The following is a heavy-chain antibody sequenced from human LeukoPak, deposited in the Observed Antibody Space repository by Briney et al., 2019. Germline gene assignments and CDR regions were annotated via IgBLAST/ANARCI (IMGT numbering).Heavy chain of an antibody. J-gene: IGHJ4*02. V-gene: IGHV4-31*02. D-gene: IGHD3-16*01. CDR1: GVSIGSVGYY. Sequence: PSETLSLTCTVSGVSIGSVGYYWSWIRQHPGKSLEWIGYIYYSGSTYYNPSLKSRVTMSVDTSENQFSLKLSSVTAADTAVYYCATTVGSYFAYWSQGTLVTVSS. CDR2: IYYSGST. CDR3: ATTVGSYFAY.